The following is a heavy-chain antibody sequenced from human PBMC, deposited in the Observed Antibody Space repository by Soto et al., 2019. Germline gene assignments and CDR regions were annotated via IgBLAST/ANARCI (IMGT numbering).Heavy chain of an antibody. CDR2: IPSRGRP. J-gene: IGHJ5*02. D-gene: IGHD5-12*01. CDR3: VRDQYSGYDFAL. CDR1: GASIAGCSYY. V-gene: IGHV4-30-4*01. Sequence: SEALSLTCSVSGASIAGCSYYWSWVRQPPGKGLEWIGYIPSRGRPFYNPSLTSRGTISADSSKNQLSLQLTSVTAADTAVYYCVRDQYSGYDFALWGQGNLVNVSS.